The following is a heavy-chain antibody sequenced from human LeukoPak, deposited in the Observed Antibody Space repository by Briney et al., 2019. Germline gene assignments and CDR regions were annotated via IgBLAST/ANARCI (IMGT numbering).Heavy chain of an antibody. CDR3: AKDPWSGVPAAFDY. Sequence: SGGSLRLSCTVSGFTVSSNSMSWVRQAPGKGLEWVSGVSGSGGSTYYADSVKGRFTISRDNSKNTVFLQMNSLRAEDTAVYYCAKDPWSGVPAAFDYWGQGTLVTVSS. CDR2: VSGSGGST. J-gene: IGHJ4*02. CDR1: GFTVSSNS. D-gene: IGHD2-2*01. V-gene: IGHV3-23*01.